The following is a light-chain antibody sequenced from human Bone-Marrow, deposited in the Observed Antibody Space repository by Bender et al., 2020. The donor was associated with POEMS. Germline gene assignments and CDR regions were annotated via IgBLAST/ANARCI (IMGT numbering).Light chain of an antibody. V-gene: IGLV2-18*02. CDR3: QSYDNSLGGWV. J-gene: IGLJ3*02. Sequence: QSALTQPPSVSGSPGQSVTIPCIGTSSDIGSYNRVSWYQQTPGTVPKLIIYDVSNRPSGVPDRFSGSKSGTSASLAITGLQAEDEGDYYCQSYDNSLGGWVFGGGTKLTVL. CDR1: SSDIGSYNR. CDR2: DVS.